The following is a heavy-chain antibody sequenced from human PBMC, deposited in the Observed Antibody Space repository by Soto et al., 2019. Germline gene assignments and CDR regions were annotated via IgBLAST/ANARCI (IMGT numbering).Heavy chain of an antibody. CDR3: ARNPAP. J-gene: IGHJ5*02. V-gene: IGHV4-30-2*01. CDR1: GGSISSGGYS. Sequence: QLQLQESGSGLVKPSQTLSLTCAVSGGSISSGGYSWNWIRQPPGKGLEWIGYIYDSGSTYYNPSPKSRVTISVDRSKNQFSLKLSSVTAADTAVYFCARNPAPWGQGTLVTVSS. CDR2: IYDSGST.